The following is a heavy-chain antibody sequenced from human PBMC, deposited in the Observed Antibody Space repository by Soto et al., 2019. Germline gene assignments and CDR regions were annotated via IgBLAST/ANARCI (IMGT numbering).Heavy chain of an antibody. CDR2: IYYSGST. V-gene: IGHV4-39*07. J-gene: IGHJ4*02. CDR3: ARIVLSYYDSSGYSHFDY. CDR1: GGSISSSSYY. Sequence: SETLSLTCTVSGGSISSSSYYWGWIRQPPGKGLEWIGSIYYSGSTYCNPSLKSRVTISVDTSKNQFSLKLSSVTAADTAVYYCARIVLSYYDSSGYSHFDYWGQGTLVTVSS. D-gene: IGHD3-22*01.